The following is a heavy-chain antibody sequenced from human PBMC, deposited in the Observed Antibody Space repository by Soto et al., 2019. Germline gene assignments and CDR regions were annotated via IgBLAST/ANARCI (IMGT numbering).Heavy chain of an antibody. CDR3: AKEWGVATVRGDYYYGMDV. CDR2: ISYDGSNK. V-gene: IGHV3-30*18. D-gene: IGHD5-12*01. J-gene: IGHJ6*02. CDR1: GFTFSSYG. Sequence: GGSLRLSCAASGFTFSSYGMHWVRQAPGKGLEWVAVISYDGSNKYYADSAKGRFTISRDNSKNTLYLQMNSLRAEDTAVYYCAKEWGVATVRGDYYYGMDVWGQGTTVTVSS.